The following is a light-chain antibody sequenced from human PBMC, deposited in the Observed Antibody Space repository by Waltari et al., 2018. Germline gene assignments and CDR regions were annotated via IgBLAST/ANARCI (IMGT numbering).Light chain of an antibody. Sequence: RASQGVGTHLNWCRGKAGNAPRLVVYTSSALQTGVPSRFSGTGSGTDFTLTISSLQREDFATYYCQQSYSTPPWTFGQGTKVEIK. CDR1: QGVGTH. CDR2: TSS. CDR3: QQSYSTPPWT. V-gene: IGKV1-39*01. J-gene: IGKJ1*01.